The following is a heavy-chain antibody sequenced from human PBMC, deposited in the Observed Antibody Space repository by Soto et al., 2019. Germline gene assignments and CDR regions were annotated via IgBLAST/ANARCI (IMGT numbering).Heavy chain of an antibody. D-gene: IGHD2-2*03. CDR2: IYYSGST. CDR1: GGSISSYY. J-gene: IGHJ5*02. CDR3: ARGFGYCSSTSCPRRWFDP. V-gene: IGHV4-59*01. Sequence: SETLSLTCTVSGGSISSYYWSWIRQPPGKGLEWIGYIYYSGSTNYNPSLKSRVTISVDTSKNQFSLKLSSVTAADTAVYYCARGFGYCSSTSCPRRWFDPWGQGTLVTVSS.